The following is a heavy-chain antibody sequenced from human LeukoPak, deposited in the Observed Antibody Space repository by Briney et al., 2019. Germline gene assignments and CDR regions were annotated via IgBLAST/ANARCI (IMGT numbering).Heavy chain of an antibody. D-gene: IGHD6-25*01. V-gene: IGHV3-23*01. CDR1: GFTLSSYA. J-gene: IGHJ4*02. CDR3: AKSGNTETVDY. CDR2: IRDSDGVT. Sequence: PGGSLRLSCAASGFTLSSYAMSWVRQTPGKGLECGPTIRDSDGVTYYADSVEGRLTISRDNSTNTLYLQMNSLRAGDTAIYYCAKSGNTETVDYWGQGTLVTVSS.